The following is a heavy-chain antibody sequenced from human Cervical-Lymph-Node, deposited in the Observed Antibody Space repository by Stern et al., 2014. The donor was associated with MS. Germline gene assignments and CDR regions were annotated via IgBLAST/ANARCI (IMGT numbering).Heavy chain of an antibody. J-gene: IGHJ4*02. Sequence: EVQLVESGGGLVKPGGSLRLSCAASGFTFRNAWMTWVRQAPGKGLEWVGRINSETDGGTTDYAAPVKGRFTISRDDSNKTPYTQMNSLKTEDTAVYYCTTHKGSPDYWGQGTLVTAS. D-gene: IGHD3-10*01. CDR3: TTHKGSPDY. V-gene: IGHV3-15*01. CDR2: INSETDGGTT. CDR1: GFTFRNAW.